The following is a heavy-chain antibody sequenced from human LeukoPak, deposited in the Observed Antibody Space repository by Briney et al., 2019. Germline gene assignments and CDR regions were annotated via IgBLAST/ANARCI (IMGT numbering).Heavy chain of an antibody. CDR2: INFSGGT. J-gene: IGHJ4*02. CDR3: ARRGPRTDSVPALFDY. V-gene: IGHV4-39*01. Sequence: SSESLSLTCTVYADSIINSFYWGWIRQPPGKGLEWLGSINFSGGTYYNPSLNSRLTMSIDRSKNQFSLILTSVSVADTALYYCARRGPRTDSVPALFDYWGQGVLVTVSS. D-gene: IGHD2-15*01. CDR1: ADSIINSFY.